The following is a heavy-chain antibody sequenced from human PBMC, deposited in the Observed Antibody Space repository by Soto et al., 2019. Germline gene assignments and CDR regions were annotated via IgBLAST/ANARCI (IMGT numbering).Heavy chain of an antibody. D-gene: IGHD3-3*01. J-gene: IGHJ6*02. V-gene: IGHV1-69*13. CDR3: VRVLRFLEWSTRCVYCYYGMDV. Sequence: GASVKVSCKASGDTFSSYAISWVRQAPGQGLEWMGGIIPIFGTANYAQKFQGRVTITADESTSTAYMELSSLRSEDTAVYYCVRVLRFLEWSTRCVYCYYGMDVWGQGTTVTVSS. CDR2: IIPIFGTA. CDR1: GDTFSSYA.